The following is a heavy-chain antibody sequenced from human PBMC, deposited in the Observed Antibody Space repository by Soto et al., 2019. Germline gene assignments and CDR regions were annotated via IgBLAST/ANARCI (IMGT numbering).Heavy chain of an antibody. CDR2: IIPIFGTA. CDR3: ARGNRKRVVTTRWFDP. CDR1: GGTFSSYA. Sequence: QVQLVQSGAEVKKPGSSVKVSCKASGGTFSSYAISWVRQAPGQGLEWMGGIIPIFGTANYAQKFQGRVTITTGEVTNXAYMELSSLRSEDTAVYYCARGNRKRVVTTRWFDPWGQGTLVTVSS. D-gene: IGHD2-15*01. V-gene: IGHV1-69*05. J-gene: IGHJ5*02.